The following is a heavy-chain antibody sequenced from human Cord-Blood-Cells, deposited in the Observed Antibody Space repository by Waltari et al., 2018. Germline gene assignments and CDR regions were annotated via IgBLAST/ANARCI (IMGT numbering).Heavy chain of an antibody. V-gene: IGHV3-53*01. D-gene: IGHD4-17*01. CDR3: ARFTYGDAFDI. CDR2: IYSGGRT. Sequence: EVQLVESGGGLIQPGGSLRLSCAASGFTVSSNYMSWVRHAPGKGLEWVSVIYSGGRTYYADSVTGRFTISRDNSKNTLYLQMNSLRAEDTAVYYCARFTYGDAFDIWGQGTMVTVSS. J-gene: IGHJ3*02. CDR1: GFTVSSNY.